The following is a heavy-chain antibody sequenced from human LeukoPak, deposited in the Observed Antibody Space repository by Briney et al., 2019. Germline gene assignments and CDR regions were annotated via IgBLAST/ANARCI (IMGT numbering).Heavy chain of an antibody. D-gene: IGHD3-10*01. CDR3: ARGNYYGSGSYYPNWFDP. CDR1: GFTFTSYA. Sequence: PGGSLRLSCAASGFTFTSYAMSWVRQAPGKGLEWVSAISGSGGSTYYADSVKGRFTISRDNSKNTLYLQMNSLRAEDTAVYYCARGNYYGSGSYYPNWFDPWGQGTLVTVSS. J-gene: IGHJ5*02. CDR2: ISGSGGST. V-gene: IGHV3-23*01.